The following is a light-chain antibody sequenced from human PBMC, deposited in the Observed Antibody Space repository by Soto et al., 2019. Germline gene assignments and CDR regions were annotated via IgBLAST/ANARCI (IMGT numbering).Light chain of an antibody. V-gene: IGKV3-15*01. Sequence: EIVLTQSPATLSSSPGERAILSCRASQSLTTNLAWYQQTPGQAPRLLIHDASTRATGIPARFSGSGSGTEFTLTISSLQSEDFAVYYCQQYDDWPLTFGQGTRLEIK. CDR2: DAS. J-gene: IGKJ5*01. CDR1: QSLTTN. CDR3: QQYDDWPLT.